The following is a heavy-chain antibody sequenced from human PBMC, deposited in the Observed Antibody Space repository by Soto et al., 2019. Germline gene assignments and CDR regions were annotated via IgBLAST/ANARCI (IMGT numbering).Heavy chain of an antibody. J-gene: IGHJ5*02. CDR1: GGSITRGGYY. CDR2: IYNSGTT. CDR3: ARAPAP. V-gene: IGHV4-31*03. Sequence: QVQLQESGPGLVKPSETLSLTCTVSGGSITRGGYYWSWIRQHPGKGLEWIGYIYNSGTTYYNPSPKGRFTISVDTSKNHFSLKLTSVTAAHPAVYYCARAPAPWGQGTLVTVSS.